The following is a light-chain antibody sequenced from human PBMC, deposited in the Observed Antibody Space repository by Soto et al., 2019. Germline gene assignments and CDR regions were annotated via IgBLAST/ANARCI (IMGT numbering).Light chain of an antibody. CDR1: QSVSSY. CDR2: DAS. J-gene: IGKJ4*01. Sequence: EIVFTQSPATLSFSPGERATLSCRASQSVSSYLAWYQQKPGQAPRLLIYDASNRATGIPARFSGSGSGTDFTLTISSLEPEDFAVYYCQQRSNWPRTFGGGTKVDIK. CDR3: QQRSNWPRT. V-gene: IGKV3-11*01.